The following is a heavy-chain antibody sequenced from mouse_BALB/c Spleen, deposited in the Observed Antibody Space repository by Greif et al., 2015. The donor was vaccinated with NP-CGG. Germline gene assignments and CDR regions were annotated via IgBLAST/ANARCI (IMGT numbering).Heavy chain of an antibody. D-gene: IGHD1-1*01. V-gene: IGHV1-54*01. CDR1: GYAFTNYL. CDR3: ARRALLLRGYAMDY. J-gene: IGHJ4*01. CDR2: INPGSGGT. Sequence: QVQLQQSGAELVRPGTSVKVSCKASGYAFTNYLIEWVKQRPGQGLEWIGVINPGSGGTNYNEKFKGKATLTADKSSSTAYMQLSSLTSDDSAVYFCARRALLLRGYAMDYWGQGTSVTVSS.